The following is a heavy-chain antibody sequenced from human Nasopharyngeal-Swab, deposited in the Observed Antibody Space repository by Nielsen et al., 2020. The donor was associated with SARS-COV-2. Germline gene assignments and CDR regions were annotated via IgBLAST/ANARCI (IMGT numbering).Heavy chain of an antibody. CDR2: ISWNSGST. V-gene: IGHV3-9*01. J-gene: IGHJ4*02. CDR3: AKDGGGLTGDLYYFDY. D-gene: IGHD7-27*01. CDR1: GFTFDDYA. Sequence: SLKISCAASGFTFDDYAMNWVRQAPGKGLEWVSGISWNSGSTGYADSVKGRFTISRDNAKNSLYLQMNSLRAEDTALYYCAKDGGGLTGDLYYFDYWGQGTLVTVSS.